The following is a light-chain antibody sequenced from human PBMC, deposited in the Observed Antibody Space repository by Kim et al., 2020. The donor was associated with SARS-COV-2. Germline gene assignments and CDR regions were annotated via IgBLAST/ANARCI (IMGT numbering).Light chain of an antibody. CDR2: AAS. Sequence: ASGGDRVPIPCRASQGISHYLAWYQQKPGKVPKLLIYAASTSQSGVPSRFSGSASGTDFTLTISSLQPEDVATYYCQRYNSAPLTFGGGTKVDIK. J-gene: IGKJ4*01. CDR1: QGISHY. CDR3: QRYNSAPLT. V-gene: IGKV1-27*01.